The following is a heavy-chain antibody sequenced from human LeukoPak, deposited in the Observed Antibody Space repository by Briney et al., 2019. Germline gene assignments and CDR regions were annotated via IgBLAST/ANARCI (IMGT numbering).Heavy chain of an antibody. J-gene: IGHJ4*02. CDR2: IYTSGST. CDR1: GGSISSYY. CDR3: ARATPGYSSGWPFDY. D-gene: IGHD6-19*01. Sequence: PSETLSLTCTVSGGSISSYYWSWIRQPAGKGLEWIGRIYTSGSTNYNPSLKSRVTISVDTSKNQFSLKLSSVTAADTAVYYCARATPGYSSGWPFDYWGQGTLVTVSS. V-gene: IGHV4-4*07.